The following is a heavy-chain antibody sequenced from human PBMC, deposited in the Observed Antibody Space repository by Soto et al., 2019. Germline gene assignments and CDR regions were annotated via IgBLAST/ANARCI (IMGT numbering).Heavy chain of an antibody. J-gene: IGHJ5*02. CDR2: IYYSGST. Sequence: QVQLQESGPGLVKPSQTLSLTCTVSGGSISSGGYYWSWIRQHPGKGLEWIGYIYYSGSTYYNPSLKSRVTISVDTSKNKFSLKLSSVTAADTAVYYCARDRAEITMVRGVITSTNWFDPWGQGTLVTVSS. CDR1: GGSISSGGYY. CDR3: ARDRAEITMVRGVITSTNWFDP. V-gene: IGHV4-31*03. D-gene: IGHD3-10*01.